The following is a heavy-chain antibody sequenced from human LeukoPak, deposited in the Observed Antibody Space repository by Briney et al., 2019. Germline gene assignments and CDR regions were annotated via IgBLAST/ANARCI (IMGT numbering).Heavy chain of an antibody. CDR1: GFTFSGYA. V-gene: IGHV3-23*01. Sequence: QPGGSLRLSCAASGFTFSGYAMSWVRQAPGKGLEWVSTITGSGGTTYYADSVKGRFTISRDKSKNTLYLQMNSLRAEDTAVYYCAKGRGYCSGGSCYSGFDYWGQGTLVTVSS. CDR3: AKGRGYCSGGSCYSGFDY. J-gene: IGHJ4*02. D-gene: IGHD2-15*01. CDR2: ITGSGGTT.